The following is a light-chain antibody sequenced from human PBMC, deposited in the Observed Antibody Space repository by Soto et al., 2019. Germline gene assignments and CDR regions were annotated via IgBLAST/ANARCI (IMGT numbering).Light chain of an antibody. CDR1: QSVSSSY. Sequence: EIVLTQSPGTLSLSPGERATLSCRASQSVSSSYLAWYQQKPGQAPRLLIYGASSRATGIPDTFSGSGSGTDFTLTISRLEPEDFVVYYCQQYGSSPWTFGQGTKVEIK. CDR2: GAS. CDR3: QQYGSSPWT. V-gene: IGKV3-20*01. J-gene: IGKJ1*01.